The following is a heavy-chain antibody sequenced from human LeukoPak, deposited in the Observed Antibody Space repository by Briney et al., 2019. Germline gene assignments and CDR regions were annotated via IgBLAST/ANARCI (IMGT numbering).Heavy chain of an antibody. CDR3: AGDRGYSYGYRVQTTYYYYGMDV. CDR1: GYTFTSYY. J-gene: IGHJ6*02. CDR2: INPSGGST. D-gene: IGHD5-18*01. Sequence: ASVKVSCKASGYTFTSYYMHWVRQAPGQGLEWMGIINPSGGSTSYAQKFQGRVTMTRDTSTSTVYMELSSLRSEDTAVYYCAGDRGYSYGYRVQTTYYYYGMDVWGQGTTVTVSS. V-gene: IGHV1-46*01.